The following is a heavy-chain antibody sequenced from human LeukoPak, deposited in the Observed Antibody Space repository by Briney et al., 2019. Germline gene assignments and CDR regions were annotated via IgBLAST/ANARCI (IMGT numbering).Heavy chain of an antibody. Sequence: SETLSLTCTVSGDSISSYYWSWIRQPPGKGLEWIGYIYYSGTTNYNPSLKSRVTISVDMSKNQFSLKLSSVTAADTAVYYCARLGGSASYWGQGTLVTVSS. CDR3: ARLGGSASY. CDR2: IYYSGTT. D-gene: IGHD2-2*01. J-gene: IGHJ4*02. CDR1: GDSISSYY. V-gene: IGHV4-59*08.